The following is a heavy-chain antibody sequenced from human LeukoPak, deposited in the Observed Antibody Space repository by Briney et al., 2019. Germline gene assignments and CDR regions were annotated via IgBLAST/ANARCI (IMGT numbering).Heavy chain of an antibody. V-gene: IGHV4-59*12. CDR1: GGSISGYY. Sequence: PSETLSLTCTVSGGSISGYYWSWIRQPPGKGLEWIGDNYYTGSTNYNPSLKSRVTISVDTSKNQFSLKLTSVTAADTAVYYCARRYYDFWRDPFDYWGQGTLVTVSS. J-gene: IGHJ4*02. CDR2: NYYTGST. D-gene: IGHD3-3*01. CDR3: ARRYYDFWRDPFDY.